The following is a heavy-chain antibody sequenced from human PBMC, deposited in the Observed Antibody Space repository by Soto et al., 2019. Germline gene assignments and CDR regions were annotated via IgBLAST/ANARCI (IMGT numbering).Heavy chain of an antibody. J-gene: IGHJ6*02. CDR2: IIPIFGTA. CDR1: GGTFSSYA. Sequence: QVQLVQSGAEVKKPGSSVKVSCKASGGTFSSYAISWVRQAPGQGLEWMGGIIPIFGTANYAQKFQGRVTIPADEATRTADMALSSLRSENTGVYYCAGNDSGGNSGFDYYGMDVWGQGTTVTVSS. D-gene: IGHD4-17*01. CDR3: AGNDSGGNSGFDYYGMDV. V-gene: IGHV1-69*12.